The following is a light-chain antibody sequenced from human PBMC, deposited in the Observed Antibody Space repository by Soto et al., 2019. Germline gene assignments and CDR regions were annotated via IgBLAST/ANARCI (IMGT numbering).Light chain of an antibody. CDR1: HDIRTA. J-gene: IGKJ5*01. V-gene: IGKV1-13*02. CDR3: QQLNSYPIT. CDR2: DAS. Sequence: AIQLTHSPSSLSASIGDRVTLTCRASHDIRTALAWYQQKAGKPPKLLIYDASTLEGGVPSRFSGSGSGTDFTLTISRLQPEDVASYYCQQLNSYPITFGQGPRLEI.